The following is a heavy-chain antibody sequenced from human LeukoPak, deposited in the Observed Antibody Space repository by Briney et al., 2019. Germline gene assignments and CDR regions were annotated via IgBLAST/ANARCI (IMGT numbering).Heavy chain of an antibody. V-gene: IGHV1-18*01. CDR2: ISAYNGNT. CDR1: GYTFTSYG. D-gene: IGHD6-13*01. CDR3: ARDKIAAAGSLSYYYYGMDV. Sequence: ASVKVSCKAPGYTFTSYGISWVRQAPGQGLEWMGWISAYNGNTNYAQKLQGRVTMTTDTSTSTAYMELRSLRSDDTAVYYCARDKIAAAGSLSYYYYGMDVWGQGTTVTVSS. J-gene: IGHJ6*02.